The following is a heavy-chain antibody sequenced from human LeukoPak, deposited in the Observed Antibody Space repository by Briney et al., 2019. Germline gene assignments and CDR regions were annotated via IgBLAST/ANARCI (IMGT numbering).Heavy chain of an antibody. D-gene: IGHD6-19*01. CDR1: GFTFSSYG. CDR3: ACYSGSDFDY. J-gene: IGHJ4*02. Sequence: PGRSLRLSCAASGFTFSSYGMHWVRQAPGKGLAWVAVIWYDGSNKYYADSVKGRFTISRDNSKNTLYLQMSSLRAEDTAVYYCACYSGSDFDYWGQGTLVTVSS. CDR2: IWYDGSNK. V-gene: IGHV3-33*01.